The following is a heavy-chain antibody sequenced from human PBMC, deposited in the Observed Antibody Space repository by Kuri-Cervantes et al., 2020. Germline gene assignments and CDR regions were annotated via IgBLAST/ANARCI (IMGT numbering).Heavy chain of an antibody. Sequence: ASVKVSCKASGGTLSSNTFNWVRQAPGQGLEWMGWINPNTGGTNYTQKFLGRVTMTRDTTFSTAYMQLTRLKFDDTAVYYCASGPDTEYFHHWGLGTLVTVSS. CDR2: INPNTGGT. V-gene: IGHV1-2*02. J-gene: IGHJ1*01. CDR3: ASGPDTEYFHH. CDR1: GGTLSSNT.